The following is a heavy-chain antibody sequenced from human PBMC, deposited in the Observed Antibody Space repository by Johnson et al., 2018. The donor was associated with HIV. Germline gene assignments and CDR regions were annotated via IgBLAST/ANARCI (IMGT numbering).Heavy chain of an antibody. Sequence: VQLVESGGGLAQPGGSLKVSCAASGFNFTNYWMSWVRQAPGKGLEWVSAISGSGGSTYYADSVKGRFTISRDNSKNTLYLQMNSLRAEDTAVYYCANGGGGAFDIWGQGTMVTVSS. J-gene: IGHJ3*02. D-gene: IGHD3-16*01. CDR1: GFNFTNYW. CDR3: ANGGGGAFDI. CDR2: ISGSGGST. V-gene: IGHV3-23*04.